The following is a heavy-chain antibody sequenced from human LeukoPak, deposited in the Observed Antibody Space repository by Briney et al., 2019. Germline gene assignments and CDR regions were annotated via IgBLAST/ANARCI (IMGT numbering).Heavy chain of an antibody. J-gene: IGHJ6*03. Sequence: GASVKVSCKASGYTFTSYGISWVRQAPGQGREWMGWISAYNGNTKYAQKPQGRVTMTTDTATSTAYMELRSLRSDDTAVYYCARDLRSAVHMDVWGKGTTVTVSS. CDR3: ARDLRSAVHMDV. V-gene: IGHV1-18*01. CDR1: GYTFTSYG. D-gene: IGHD5-24*01. CDR2: ISAYNGNT.